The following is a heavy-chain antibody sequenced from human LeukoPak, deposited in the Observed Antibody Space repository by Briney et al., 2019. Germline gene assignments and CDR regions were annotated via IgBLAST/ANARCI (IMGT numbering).Heavy chain of an antibody. CDR3: ARDPSVVPAAVNWFDP. CDR2: VSSTGTYI. V-gene: IGHV3-21*01. CDR1: GFTFSSYS. D-gene: IGHD2-2*01. Sequence: GGSLRLSCAASGFTFSSYSMNWVRQAPGKGLEWVSSVSSTGTYIYYADSVKGRFTISRDNAKNSLYLQMNSLRAEDTAVYYCARDPSVVPAAVNWFDPWGQGTLVTVSS. J-gene: IGHJ5*02.